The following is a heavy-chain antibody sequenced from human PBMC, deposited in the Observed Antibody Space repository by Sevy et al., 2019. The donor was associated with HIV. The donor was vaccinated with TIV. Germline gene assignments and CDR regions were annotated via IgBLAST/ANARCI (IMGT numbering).Heavy chain of an antibody. V-gene: IGHV3-30*18. CDR3: AKDGAGYYDYYYYGMDV. CDR1: GFTFSSYG. J-gene: IGHJ6*02. D-gene: IGHD3-22*01. CDR2: ISYDGSNK. Sequence: GGSLRLSCAASGFTFSSYGMHWVRQAPGKGLEWVAVISYDGSNKYDADSVKDRFTISRDNSKNTLYLQMNSLRAEDTAVYYCAKDGAGYYDYYYYGMDVWGQGTTVTVSS.